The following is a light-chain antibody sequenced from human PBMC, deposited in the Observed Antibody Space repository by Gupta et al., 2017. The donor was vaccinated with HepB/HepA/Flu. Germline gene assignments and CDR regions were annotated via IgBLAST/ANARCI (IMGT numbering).Light chain of an antibody. CDR2: DAS. V-gene: IGKV3-11*01. CDR1: QNIVNY. J-gene: IGKJ4*01. Sequence: EIVLTQSPATLSLFPGERATLSCRASQNIVNYLAWYQQKPGQAPRLLIHDASSGATGVPARFSGSGSGTDFTLTISSLEPEDFALYYCQQRSNWPLTFGGGTKVEIK. CDR3: QQRSNWPLT.